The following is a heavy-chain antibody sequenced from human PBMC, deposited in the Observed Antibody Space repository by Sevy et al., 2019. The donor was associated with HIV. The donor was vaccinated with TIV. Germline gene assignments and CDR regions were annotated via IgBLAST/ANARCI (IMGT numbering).Heavy chain of an antibody. Sequence: GGSLRLSCAASGFSFRRFGMHWVRQAPGKGLEWVALISDDGSEKNYGDSIKGRFTIFRDNSKNTLYLQMNNLRAEDTAVYYCAKGDSTFYGLDVWGQGTTVTVSS. CDR3: AKGDSTFYGLDV. J-gene: IGHJ6*02. V-gene: IGHV3-30*18. D-gene: IGHD6-13*01. CDR2: ISDDGSEK. CDR1: GFSFRRFG.